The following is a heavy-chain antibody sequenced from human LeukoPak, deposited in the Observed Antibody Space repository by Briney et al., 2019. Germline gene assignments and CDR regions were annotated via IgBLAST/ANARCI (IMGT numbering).Heavy chain of an antibody. Sequence: SGTLSLTCPFSGGSLIRTDYYWGWIRQPPGKGLEWIGSIYHSGSTYYNPSLESRVSVSVDTSKSQFSLRLSSVTAADTAVYYCATSYGSNFYWGQGTLVTVSS. J-gene: IGHJ4*02. V-gene: IGHV4-39*01. CDR3: ATSYGSNFY. CDR1: GGSLIRTDYY. D-gene: IGHD6-19*01. CDR2: IYHSGST.